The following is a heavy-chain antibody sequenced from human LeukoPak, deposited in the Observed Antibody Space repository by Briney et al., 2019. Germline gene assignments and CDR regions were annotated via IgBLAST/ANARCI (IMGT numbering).Heavy chain of an antibody. V-gene: IGHV4-31*03. CDR1: GGSISSGGYY. CDR2: IYYSGST. Sequence: SESLSLTCTVSGGSISSGGYYWSWIRQHPGNGLEWIGYIYYSGSTYYNPSLKSRVTISVDTSKNQFSLKLSSVTPADTAVYYCARDRQYSSSSNAFDIWGQGTMVTVSS. D-gene: IGHD6-13*01. CDR3: ARDRQYSSSSNAFDI. J-gene: IGHJ3*02.